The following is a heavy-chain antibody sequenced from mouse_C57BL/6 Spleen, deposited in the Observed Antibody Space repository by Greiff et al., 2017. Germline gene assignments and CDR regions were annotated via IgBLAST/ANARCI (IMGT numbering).Heavy chain of an antibody. J-gene: IGHJ2*01. CDR3: ARDQDGSSYFDY. CDR2: ISYDGSN. Sequence: EVQRVESGPGLVKPSQSLSLTCSVTGYSITSGYYWNWIRQFPGNKLEWMGYISYDGSNNYNPSLKNRISITRDTSKNQFFLKLNSVTTEDTATYYCARDQDGSSYFDYWGQGTTLTVSS. CDR1: GYSITSGYY. D-gene: IGHD1-1*01. V-gene: IGHV3-6*01.